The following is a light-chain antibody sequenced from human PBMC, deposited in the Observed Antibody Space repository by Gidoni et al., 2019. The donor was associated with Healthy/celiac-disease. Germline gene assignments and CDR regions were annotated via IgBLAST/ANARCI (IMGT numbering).Light chain of an antibody. Sequence: GDRVTITCRASQSISSYLNWYQQKPGKAPKLLIYAASSLQSGVPSRFSGSGSGTDFTLTISSLQPEDFATYYCQQSYSTPFTFGPGTKVDIK. CDR3: QQSYSTPFT. V-gene: IGKV1-39*01. J-gene: IGKJ3*01. CDR2: AAS. CDR1: QSISSY.